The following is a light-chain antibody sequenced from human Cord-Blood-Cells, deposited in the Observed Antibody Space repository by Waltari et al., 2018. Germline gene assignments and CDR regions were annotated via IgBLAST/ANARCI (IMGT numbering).Light chain of an antibody. Sequence: SYVLPQPPSVSVTPGKTSRITCGGHNIGSKRVHWYQQKPGQAPVLVFYDKSDRPSGSPQRFSASNSGNTATLTISGVEAGDEADYYCRVWDSSSDHDVFGTGTKVTVL. CDR2: DKS. V-gene: IGLV3-21*03. CDR3: RVWDSSSDHDV. CDR1: NIGSKR. J-gene: IGLJ1*01.